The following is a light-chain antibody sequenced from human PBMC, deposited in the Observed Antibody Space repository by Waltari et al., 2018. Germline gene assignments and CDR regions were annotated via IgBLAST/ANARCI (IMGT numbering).Light chain of an antibody. J-gene: IGLJ3*02. CDR1: ELGDKY. Sequence: SYELTQPPSVSVSPGQTASITCSGDELGDKYACWYQQKPGQSPVLVIYQDTKRPSGIPERFSGSSSGNPATLTIRGTQAMDEADYYCQAWDRGTWVFGGGTKLTVL. CDR3: QAWDRGTWV. CDR2: QDT. V-gene: IGLV3-1*01.